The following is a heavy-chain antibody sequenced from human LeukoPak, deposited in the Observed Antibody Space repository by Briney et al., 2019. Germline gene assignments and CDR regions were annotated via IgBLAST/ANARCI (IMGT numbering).Heavy chain of an antibody. Sequence: ASVKVSCKASGYTFTGYYMHWVRQAPGQGLEWMGWINPNSGGTNYAQKFQGRVTMTRDTSISTAYMELSRLRSDDTAAYYCARAYEYCSGGSCYSWFDPWGQGTLVTVSS. J-gene: IGHJ5*02. CDR1: GYTFTGYY. CDR2: INPNSGGT. D-gene: IGHD2-15*01. CDR3: ARAYEYCSGGSCYSWFDP. V-gene: IGHV1-2*02.